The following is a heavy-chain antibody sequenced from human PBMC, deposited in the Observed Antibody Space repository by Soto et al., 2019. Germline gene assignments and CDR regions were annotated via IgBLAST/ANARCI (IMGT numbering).Heavy chain of an antibody. CDR3: ARNYPCSGGSCYVDYYYGMDV. Sequence: GGSLRLSCAASGFTFSSYSMNWVRQAPGKGLEWVSSISSSSSYIYYADSVKGRFTISRDNAKNSLYLQMNSLRAEDTAVYYCARNYPCSGGSCYVDYYYGMDVWGQGTTVTVSS. V-gene: IGHV3-21*01. J-gene: IGHJ6*02. CDR2: ISSSSSYI. CDR1: GFTFSSYS. D-gene: IGHD2-15*01.